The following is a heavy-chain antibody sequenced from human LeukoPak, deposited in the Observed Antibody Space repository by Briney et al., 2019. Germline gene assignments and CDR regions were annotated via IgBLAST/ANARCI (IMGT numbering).Heavy chain of an antibody. V-gene: IGHV3-33*06. CDR3: AKDANYDFRYYYMDV. J-gene: IGHJ6*03. CDR1: GFTFSSYG. Sequence: GRSLRLSCAASGFTFSSYGMHWVRQAPGKGLEWVAVIWYDGSNKYYADSVKGRFTISRDNSKNTLYLQMNSLRAEDTAVYYCAKDANYDFRYYYMDVRGKGTKVTVSS. D-gene: IGHD3-3*01. CDR2: IWYDGSNK.